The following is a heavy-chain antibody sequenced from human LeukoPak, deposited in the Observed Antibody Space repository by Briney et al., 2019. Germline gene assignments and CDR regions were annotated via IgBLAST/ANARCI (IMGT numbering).Heavy chain of an antibody. CDR2: INSDESTT. CDR3: TKDMGNNWVFDY. D-gene: IGHD1-20*01. CDR1: GFTFSRYW. Sequence: GGSLRLSCAASGFTFSRYWMHWVRQAPGEGLVWVSRINSDESTTTYADSVKSRFTISRDNAKNTLYLQMNSLRAEDTAVYYCTKDMGNNWVFDYWGQGTLVTVSS. V-gene: IGHV3-74*01. J-gene: IGHJ4*02.